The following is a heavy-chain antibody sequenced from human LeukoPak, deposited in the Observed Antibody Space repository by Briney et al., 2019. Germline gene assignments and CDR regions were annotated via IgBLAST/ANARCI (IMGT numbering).Heavy chain of an antibody. Sequence: SETLPVTCTVSGGSISNYYWSWIRQPPGKGLECIGYIYYSGSTNYNPSPNSRVTMSVDTSKNQLSLRLSSVTAADTAVYYCARLTSSSGLFVLDYWGEGTLVSPSS. D-gene: IGHD6-19*01. CDR3: ARLTSSSGLFVLDY. V-gene: IGHV4-59*08. CDR2: IYYSGST. CDR1: GGSISNYY. J-gene: IGHJ4*02.